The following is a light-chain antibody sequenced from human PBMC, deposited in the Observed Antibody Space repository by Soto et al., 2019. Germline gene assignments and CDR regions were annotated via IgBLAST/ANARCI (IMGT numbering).Light chain of an antibody. CDR2: GAS. V-gene: IGKV3-20*01. CDR3: QQYGSSPET. CDR1: QTVSSSF. J-gene: IGKJ1*01. Sequence: EMVLTQSPDTLSLSPGERATLSCRASQTVSSSFLAWYQQRPGQAPRLLIYGASSRATGIPDRFSGSGSGTDFTLTISRLEPEDLAVYYCQQYGSSPETFGQGTRWIS.